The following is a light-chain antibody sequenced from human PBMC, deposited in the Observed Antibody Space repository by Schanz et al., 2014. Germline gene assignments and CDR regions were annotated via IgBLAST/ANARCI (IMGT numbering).Light chain of an antibody. CDR1: QSISSY. CDR3: QQSYSTPPVT. J-gene: IGKJ4*01. CDR2: AAS. V-gene: IGKV1-39*01. Sequence: DIQMTQSPSSLSASVGDRVTITCRASQSISSYLNWYQQKPGKAPKLLIYAASSLQSGVPSRFGGSGSGTDFTLTISSLQPEDFATYYCQQSYSTPPVTFGGGTKVEIK.